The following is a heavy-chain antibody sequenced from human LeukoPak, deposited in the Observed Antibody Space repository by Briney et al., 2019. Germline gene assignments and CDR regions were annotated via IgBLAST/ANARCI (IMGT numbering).Heavy chain of an antibody. V-gene: IGHV5-51*01. CDR3: ARRSGSDALDI. CDR2: IYPGDSYT. CDR1: GYSFTSYW. Sequence: GESLKISCKGSGYSFTSYWIAWVRQMPGKGLEWMGIIYPGDSYTTYSPSFQGQVTISADKSISTAYLQWRSLKASDTAMYYCARRSGSDALDIWGQGTMVTDSS. D-gene: IGHD3-10*01. J-gene: IGHJ3*02.